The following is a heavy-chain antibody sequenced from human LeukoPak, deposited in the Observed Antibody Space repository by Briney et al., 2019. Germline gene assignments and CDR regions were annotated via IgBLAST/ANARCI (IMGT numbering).Heavy chain of an antibody. CDR2: MSYDGRNQ. CDR3: ANPGGANYYGSGSHYGMDV. V-gene: IGHV3-30*18. Sequence: GGSLRLSCAASGFTFSSYSMHWVRQAPGKGLEWVAVMSYDGRNQYYADSVKGRFTISRDNSKNTLNLQMNGLRAEDTAVYYGANPGGANYYGSGSHYGMDVWAKGPRSPSP. CDR1: GFTFSSYS. J-gene: IGHJ6*02. D-gene: IGHD3-10*01.